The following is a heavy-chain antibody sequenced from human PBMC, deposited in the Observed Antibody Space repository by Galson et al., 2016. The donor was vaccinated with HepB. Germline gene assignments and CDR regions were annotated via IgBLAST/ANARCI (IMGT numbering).Heavy chain of an antibody. V-gene: IGHV3-23*01. CDR2: ITRSGDAT. CDR3: GKHGGFDY. D-gene: IGHD3-16*01. Sequence: SLRLSCAASGFSFSNSGMSWVRQAPGRGLEWVSGITRSGDATHYVDFVKGRFTISRDNSKNTLYLYMNNLTAGDTAIYYRGKHGGFDYWGQGALVTVSS. J-gene: IGHJ4*02. CDR1: GFSFSNSG.